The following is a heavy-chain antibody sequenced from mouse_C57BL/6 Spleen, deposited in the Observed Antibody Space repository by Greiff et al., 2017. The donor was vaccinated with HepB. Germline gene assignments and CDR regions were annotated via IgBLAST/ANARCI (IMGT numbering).Heavy chain of an antibody. CDR2: IWWDDDK. CDR1: GFSLSTFGMG. J-gene: IGHJ1*03. CDR3: ARIKGYDGYYGWYFDV. Sequence: QVTLKESGPGILQPSQTLSLTCSFSGFSLSTFGMGVGWIRQPSGKGLEWLAHIWWDDDKYYNPALKSRLTISKDTSKNQVFLKIANVDTADTATYYCARIKGYDGYYGWYFDVWGTGTTVTVSS. V-gene: IGHV8-8*01. D-gene: IGHD2-3*01.